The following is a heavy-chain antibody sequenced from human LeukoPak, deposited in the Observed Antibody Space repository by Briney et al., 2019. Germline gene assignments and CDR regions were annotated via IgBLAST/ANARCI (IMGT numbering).Heavy chain of an antibody. D-gene: IGHD3-22*01. V-gene: IGHV4-31*03. J-gene: IGHJ4*02. CDR1: GGSISSGGYY. CDR3: ARTSYDSSGYYFIDY. CDR2: IYYSGST. Sequence: SETLSLTCTVSGGSISSGGYYRSWIRQHPGKGLEWIGYIYYSGSTYYNPSLKSRVTISVDTSKNQFSLKLSSVTAADTAVYYCARTSYDSSGYYFIDYWGQGTLVTVSS.